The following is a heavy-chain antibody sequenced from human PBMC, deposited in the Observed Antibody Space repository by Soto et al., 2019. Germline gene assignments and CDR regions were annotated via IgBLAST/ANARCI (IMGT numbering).Heavy chain of an antibody. CDR3: ARVGPWVPYYYDSSPYTFENWFDP. CDR1: GYSISSGYY. V-gene: IGHV4-38-2*01. D-gene: IGHD3-22*01. Sequence: ASETLSLTCAVSGYSISSGYYWGWLRQPPGKGLEWTGSIYHGGSTYYNPSLNSRVTLSIDMTNNHVSLILSSVTAADTAVYYCARVGPWVPYYYDSSPYTFENWFDPWGQGTLVTVSS. CDR2: IYHGGST. J-gene: IGHJ5*02.